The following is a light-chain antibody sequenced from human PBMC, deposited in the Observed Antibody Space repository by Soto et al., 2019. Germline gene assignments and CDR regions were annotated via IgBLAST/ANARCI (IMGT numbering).Light chain of an antibody. CDR3: ASYTSRETWV. CDR2: EVS. J-gene: IGLJ3*02. CDR1: NSDVGGYNF. Sequence: QSALAQPASVSGSPGQSVTISCTGTNSDVGGYNFVSWYQQLPGKAPKLMIHEVSYRASGVSNRFSGSKSGDTASLTISGLQADDEADYYCASYTSRETWVFGGGTKVTVL. V-gene: IGLV2-14*01.